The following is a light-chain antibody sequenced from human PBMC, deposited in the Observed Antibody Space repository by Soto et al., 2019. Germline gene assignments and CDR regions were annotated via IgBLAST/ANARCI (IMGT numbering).Light chain of an antibody. CDR1: SSNIGSNY. Sequence: QSVLTQPPSASGTPGQRVTISCSGSSSNIGSNYVYWYQQLPGTAPKLLIYGNNNRPSGVSDRFSGSKSGNTASLTICGLQAEDEADYYCSSYTSSSTLNYVFGTGTKVTVL. V-gene: IGLV1-47*01. J-gene: IGLJ1*01. CDR2: GNN. CDR3: SSYTSSSTLNYV.